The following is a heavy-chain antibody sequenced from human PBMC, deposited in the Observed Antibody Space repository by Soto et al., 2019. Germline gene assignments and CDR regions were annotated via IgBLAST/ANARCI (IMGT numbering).Heavy chain of an antibody. Sequence: QVQLVQSGAEVKKPGSSVKVSCKASGGTFSSYAISWVQQAPGQGLEWMGGIIPIFGTANYAQKFQGRVTITADESTSTVYMELSSLRSEDTAVYYCARVFRPSGFDPWGQGTLVTVSS. CDR2: IIPIFGTA. V-gene: IGHV1-69*01. J-gene: IGHJ5*02. CDR3: ARVFRPSGFDP. CDR1: GGTFSSYA.